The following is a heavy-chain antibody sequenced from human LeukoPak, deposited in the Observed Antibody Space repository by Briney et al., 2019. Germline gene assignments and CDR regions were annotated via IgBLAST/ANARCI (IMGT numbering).Heavy chain of an antibody. D-gene: IGHD2-21*01. CDR3: ARDGPAYSFEY. J-gene: IGHJ4*02. CDR2: ISTSGSTI. V-gene: IGHV3-48*03. Sequence: GGSLRLSCAASGFIFSTYEMHWVRQAPGKGLEWVSYISTSGSTIYYADSVKGRFTFSRDNARNSLFLQMNRLRAEGTAVYYCARDGPAYSFEYWGQGTLVTVSS. CDR1: GFIFSTYE.